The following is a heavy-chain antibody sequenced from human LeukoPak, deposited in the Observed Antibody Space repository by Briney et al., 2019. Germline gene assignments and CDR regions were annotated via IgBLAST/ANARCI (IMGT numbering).Heavy chain of an antibody. J-gene: IGHJ4*02. Sequence: PGGSLRLSCAASGFIFSSYAMSWVRQAPGKGLEWVSAISGSGGSIYYVDSVKGRFTISRDNSKNTLYLQMNSLRAEDTAVYYCAKNVRITMVRGVLDYWGQGTLVTVSS. CDR3: AKNVRITMVRGVLDY. CDR2: ISGSGGSI. D-gene: IGHD3-10*01. V-gene: IGHV3-23*01. CDR1: GFIFSSYA.